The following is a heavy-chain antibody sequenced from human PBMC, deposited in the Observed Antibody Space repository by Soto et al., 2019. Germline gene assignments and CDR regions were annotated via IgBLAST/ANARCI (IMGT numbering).Heavy chain of an antibody. CDR3: ARAGSSSFYYYYGMDV. CDR1: GYTFNSYY. V-gene: IGHV1-2*02. CDR2: INPNSGGT. Sequence: GASGKGSFKDSGYTFNSYYMHWVRQAPGQGLEWMGWINPNSGGTNYAQKFQGRVTMTRDTSISTAYTELSRLRSDDTAVYYCARAGSSSFYYYYGMDVWGQGTTVTVSS. J-gene: IGHJ6*02. D-gene: IGHD6-13*01.